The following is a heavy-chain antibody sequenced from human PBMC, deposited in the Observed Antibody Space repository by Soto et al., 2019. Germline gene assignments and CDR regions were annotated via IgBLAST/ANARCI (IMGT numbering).Heavy chain of an antibody. CDR3: SRDIMVTPVY. D-gene: IGHD5-18*01. CDR2: INNDGSDT. J-gene: IGHJ4*02. CDR1: GFIFSSYW. Sequence: EVYLVASGGGLVQPGGSLRLSCAASGFIFSSYWMHWVRQAPGKGLVWVSRINNDGSDTTYADSVKGRFTVSRDNTRNTLYLEMKSLRAEDTAVYYCSRDIMVTPVYWGQGTLVTVSS. V-gene: IGHV3-74*01.